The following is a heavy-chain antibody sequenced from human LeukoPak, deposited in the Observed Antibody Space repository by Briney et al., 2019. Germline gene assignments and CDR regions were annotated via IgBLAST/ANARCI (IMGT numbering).Heavy chain of an antibody. CDR3: ARGARYCTNGVCSLYYYYYMDV. Sequence: ASVKVSCKASGYTFTGYYMHWVRQAPGQGLEWMGRINPNSGGTNYAQKFHGRVTMTRDTSISTAYMELSRLRSDDTAVYYCARGARYCTNGVCSLYYYYYMDVWGKGTTVTVSS. J-gene: IGHJ6*03. V-gene: IGHV1-2*06. D-gene: IGHD2-8*01. CDR2: INPNSGGT. CDR1: GYTFTGYY.